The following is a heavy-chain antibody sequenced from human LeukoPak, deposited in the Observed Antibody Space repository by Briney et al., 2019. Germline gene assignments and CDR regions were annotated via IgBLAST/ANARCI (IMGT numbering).Heavy chain of an antibody. CDR1: GFTFSTFG. J-gene: IGHJ4*02. D-gene: IGHD3-3*01. CDR3: ARERRDRPFGVVTRTYYFDY. CDR2: IRYDGTNK. Sequence: GGSLRLSCAASGFAASGFTFSTFGMHWVRQAPGKGLEWVAFIRYDGTNKYYADSVKGRFTISRDNSKNSLYLQMNSLRAEDTAVYYCARERRDRPFGVVTRTYYFDYWGQGTLVTVSS. V-gene: IGHV3-30*02.